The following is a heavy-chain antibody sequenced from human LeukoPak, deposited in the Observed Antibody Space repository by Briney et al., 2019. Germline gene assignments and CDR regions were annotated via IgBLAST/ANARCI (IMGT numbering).Heavy chain of an antibody. J-gene: IGHJ4*02. Sequence: PGGSPRLSCAASGFSFSDYEMNWVRQAPGKGLEWISYISTSGSTIHYADSVKGRFTISRDNAKNSLYLQMNSLRDDDTAVYYCARKYGGYADYWGQGTLVTVSS. CDR1: GFSFSDYE. CDR3: ARKYGGYADY. CDR2: ISTSGSTI. D-gene: IGHD5-12*01. V-gene: IGHV3-48*03.